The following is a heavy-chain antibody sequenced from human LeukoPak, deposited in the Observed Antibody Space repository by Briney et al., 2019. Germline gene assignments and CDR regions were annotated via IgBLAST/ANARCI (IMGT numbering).Heavy chain of an antibody. CDR1: GFTFSNHA. CDR3: AKAPGSSWAAFDS. V-gene: IGHV3-30-3*01. CDR2: ISYDGSNK. D-gene: IGHD6-13*01. J-gene: IGHJ4*02. Sequence: GGSLRLSCAASGFTFSNHAMHWVRQAPGKGLEWVAVISYDGSNKYYADSVKGRFTISRDNSKNTLYLQVNSLRAEDTALYYCAKAPGSSWAAFDSWGQGTLVTVSS.